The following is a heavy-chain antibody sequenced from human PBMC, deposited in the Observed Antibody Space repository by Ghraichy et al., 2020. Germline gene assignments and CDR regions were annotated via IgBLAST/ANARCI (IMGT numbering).Heavy chain of an antibody. Sequence: GGSLRLSCAASGFTFTSYAMNWVRQAPGKGLEWVSGVSGSGDSTYYADSVRGRFTISRDNSKNTLYLQMNSLRVEDTAVYYCAKGGNYYDDSGYYKIDYWGQGTLVSVSS. CDR3: AKGGNYYDDSGYYKIDY. CDR2: VSGSGDST. CDR1: GFTFTSYA. J-gene: IGHJ4*02. V-gene: IGHV3-23*01. D-gene: IGHD3-22*01.